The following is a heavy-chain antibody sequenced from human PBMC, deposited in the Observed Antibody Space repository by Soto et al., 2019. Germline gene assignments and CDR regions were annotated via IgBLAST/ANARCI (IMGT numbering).Heavy chain of an antibody. Sequence: GGSLRLSCAASGFTFSSYWMHWVRQAPGKGLVWVSRINSDGSSTSYADSVKGRFTISRDNAKNTLYLQMNSLRAEDTAVYYCARDEELVSRLKNYYYYYGMDVWGQGTTGTVSS. CDR1: GFTFSSYW. CDR2: INSDGSST. CDR3: ARDEELVSRLKNYYYYYGMDV. V-gene: IGHV3-74*01. J-gene: IGHJ6*02. D-gene: IGHD3-10*01.